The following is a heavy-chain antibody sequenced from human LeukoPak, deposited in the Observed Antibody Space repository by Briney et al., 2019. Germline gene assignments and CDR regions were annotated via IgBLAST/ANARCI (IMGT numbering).Heavy chain of an antibody. V-gene: IGHV3-21*01. CDR2: ISSGSSSK. CDR1: GFTFSHNN. CDR3: ARSESVPEPVLSWGGQGGKYYYYMDV. Sequence: AGSLRLSCATSGFTFSHNNMNWVRQAPGQGLEWVSSISSGSSSKDYAYSVKGPFTISRDNTKKSLFLEMNSLRAEDTAVYYCARSESVPEPVLSWGGQGGKYYYYMDVWGTGTTVTVSS. J-gene: IGHJ6*03. D-gene: IGHD2-2*01.